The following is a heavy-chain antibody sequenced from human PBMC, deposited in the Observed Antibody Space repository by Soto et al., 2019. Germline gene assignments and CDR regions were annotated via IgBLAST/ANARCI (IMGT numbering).Heavy chain of an antibody. V-gene: IGHV4-39*01. CDR1: GSSISSSSYN. CDR2: IYYSGST. D-gene: IGHD2-15*01. J-gene: IGHJ4*02. Sequence: PSETLSQTCTLSGSSISSSSYNWSWIRQPPGKGLEWIGSIYYSGSTYYNPSLKSRVTISVDTSKNQFSLKLSSVTAADTAVYYCARLGYCSGGSCYRYFDYWGQG. CDR3: ARLGYCSGGSCYRYFDY.